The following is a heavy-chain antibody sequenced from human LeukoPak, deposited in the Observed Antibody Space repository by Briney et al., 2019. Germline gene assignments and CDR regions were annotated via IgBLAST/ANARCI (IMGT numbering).Heavy chain of an antibody. D-gene: IGHD5-12*01. V-gene: IGHV1-18*04. CDR2: ISAYNGNT. Sequence: ASVKVSCKASGYTFTGYYMRWVRQAPGQGLEWMGWISAYNGNTNYAQKLQGRVTMTTDTSTSTAYMELRSLRSDDTAVYYCTRDLGQWLLQGIFFDYWGQGTLVTVSS. J-gene: IGHJ4*02. CDR1: GYTFTGYY. CDR3: TRDLGQWLLQGIFFDY.